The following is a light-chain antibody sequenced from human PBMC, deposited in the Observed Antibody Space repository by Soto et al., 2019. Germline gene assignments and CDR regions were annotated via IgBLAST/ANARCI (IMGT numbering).Light chain of an antibody. Sequence: QSALTQPPSASGSPGQSVTISCTGTSSDVGGYNYVSWYQQHPGKAPKLMIYEVNKRPSGVPDRFSGSKSGNTASLTVSGLQAEDEADYYCSSYAGSNNFWVFGGGTKLPVL. CDR3: SSYAGSNNFWV. V-gene: IGLV2-8*01. CDR1: SSDVGGYNY. CDR2: EVN. J-gene: IGLJ3*02.